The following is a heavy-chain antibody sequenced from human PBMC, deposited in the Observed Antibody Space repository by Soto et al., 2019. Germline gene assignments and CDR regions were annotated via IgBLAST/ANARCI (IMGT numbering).Heavy chain of an antibody. D-gene: IGHD3-22*01. J-gene: IGHJ3*02. V-gene: IGHV3-33*08. CDR1: GFTFSSGA. CDR3: ARDPTTPYYYDSSGSEGHDAFDI. CDR2: IRYNGSNK. Sequence: GGSLRLSCAASGFTFSSGAMNWVRQAPGKGLEWVAAIRYNGSNKYYADPVKGRFTISRDNSKNTLYLQMNSLRAEDTAVYYCARDPTTPYYYDSSGSEGHDAFDIWGQGTMVTVSS.